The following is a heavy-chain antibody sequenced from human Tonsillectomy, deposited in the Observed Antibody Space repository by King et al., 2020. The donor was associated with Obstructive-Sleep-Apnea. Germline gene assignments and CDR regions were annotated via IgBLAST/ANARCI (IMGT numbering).Heavy chain of an antibody. CDR1: GFTFSNYG. Sequence: HVQLVESGGGVVQPGRSLRLSCAASGFTFSNYGMHWVRQAPGEGLEWVAIISYDGSDKYYADSLKGRFTISRDNSKSTLYLQMNSLRPEATAVYYCGGYNWFDPWGQGTLVTVSS. CDR2: ISYDGSDK. J-gene: IGHJ5*02. V-gene: IGHV3-30*03. CDR3: GGYNWFDP. D-gene: IGHD6-13*01.